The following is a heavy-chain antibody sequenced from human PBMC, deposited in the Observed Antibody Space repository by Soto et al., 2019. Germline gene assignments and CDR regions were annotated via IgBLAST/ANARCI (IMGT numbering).Heavy chain of an antibody. Sequence: PWETLSLTCTVSDGSISTYFCNWIRQPAGKGLEWIGRIDNSGNTNYNPSLKSRVTMSADTSRNQFSLKLNSVTAADTAVYYCARGGQDFWSGPFDYWGQGALVTVSS. D-gene: IGHD3-3*01. V-gene: IGHV4-4*07. CDR1: DGSISTYF. CDR2: IDNSGNT. CDR3: ARGGQDFWSGPFDY. J-gene: IGHJ4*02.